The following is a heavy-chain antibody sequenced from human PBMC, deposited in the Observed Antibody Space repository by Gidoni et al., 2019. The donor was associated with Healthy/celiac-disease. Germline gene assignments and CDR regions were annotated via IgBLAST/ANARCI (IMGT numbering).Heavy chain of an antibody. CDR3: ASGITMVRGPRGNWFDP. V-gene: IGHV4-34*01. Sequence: SFSGSYWSWIRQPPWKGLEWIGELNHSGSTHYPPSLKSRVTISVDTSKNQFSLKLSSVTAADTAVYYCASGITMVRGPRGNWFDPWGQGTLVTVSS. J-gene: IGHJ5*02. D-gene: IGHD3-10*01. CDR2: LNHSGST. CDR1: SFSGSY.